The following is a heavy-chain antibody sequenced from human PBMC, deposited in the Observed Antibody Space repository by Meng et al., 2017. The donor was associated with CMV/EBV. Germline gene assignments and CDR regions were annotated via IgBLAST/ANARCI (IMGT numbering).Heavy chain of an antibody. Sequence: GGSLRLSCAASGFTFSSYWMHWVRQAPGKGLVWVSRINSDGSSTSYADSVKGRFTISRDNAKNSLYLQMNSLRAEDTAVYYCARVYLNYYDSSGYPDYWGQGTLVTVSS. D-gene: IGHD3-22*01. V-gene: IGHV3-74*01. J-gene: IGHJ4*02. CDR2: INSDGSST. CDR3: ARVYLNYYDSSGYPDY. CDR1: GFTFSSYW.